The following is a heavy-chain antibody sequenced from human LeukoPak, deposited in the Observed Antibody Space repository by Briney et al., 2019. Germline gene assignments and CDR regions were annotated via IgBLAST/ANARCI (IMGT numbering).Heavy chain of an antibody. CDR1: GGSISSYY. D-gene: IGHD5-18*01. Sequence: SETLSLTRTVSGGSISSYYWSWIRQPPGKGLEWIGYIYYSGSTNYNPSLKSRVTISVDTSKNQFSLKLSSVTAADTAVYYCARAYVDTAMVTYYYYGMDVWGQGTTVTVSS. CDR2: IYYSGST. CDR3: ARAYVDTAMVTYYYYGMDV. V-gene: IGHV4-59*01. J-gene: IGHJ6*02.